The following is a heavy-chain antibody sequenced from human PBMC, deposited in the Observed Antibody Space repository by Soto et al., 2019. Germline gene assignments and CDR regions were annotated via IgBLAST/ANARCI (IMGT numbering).Heavy chain of an antibody. V-gene: IGHV3-23*01. CDR2: ISGSGGST. CDR3: AKDRIVVVKNNWFEP. CDR1: GFTFSSYA. D-gene: IGHD3-22*01. J-gene: IGHJ5*02. Sequence: GGSLRLSCAASGFTFSSYAMSWVLQAPGKGLEWVSAISGSGGSTYYADSVKGRFTISRDNSKNTLYLQMNSLRAEDTAVYYCAKDRIVVVKNNWFEPWGQGTLVTV.